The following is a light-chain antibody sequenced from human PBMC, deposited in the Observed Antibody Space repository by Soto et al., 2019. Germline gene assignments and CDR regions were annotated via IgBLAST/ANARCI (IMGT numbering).Light chain of an antibody. CDR3: ASWDDSLSGHVV. CDR1: SSNIGSNY. J-gene: IGLJ1*01. Sequence: QSVLAQPPSASGTPGQRVTISCSGSSSNIGSNYIYWYQQLPGTAPKLLIYRGNQRPSGVPDRFSASKSGTSASLAISGLRSEDEADYYCASWDDSLSGHVVFGTGTKLTVL. CDR2: RGN. V-gene: IGLV1-47*01.